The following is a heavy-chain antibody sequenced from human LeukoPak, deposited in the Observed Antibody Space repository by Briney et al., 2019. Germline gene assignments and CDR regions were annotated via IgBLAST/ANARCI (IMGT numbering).Heavy chain of an antibody. J-gene: IGHJ6*03. D-gene: IGHD3-10*01. CDR2: ISYDGSNK. Sequence: PGGSLRLSCAASGFTFSSYSMNWVRQAPGKGLEWVAVISYDGSNKYYADSVKGRFTISRDNSKNTLYLQMNSLRAEDTAVYYCARDPITMVPYYMDVWGKGTTVTVSS. CDR3: ARDPITMVPYYMDV. V-gene: IGHV3-30*03. CDR1: GFTFSSYS.